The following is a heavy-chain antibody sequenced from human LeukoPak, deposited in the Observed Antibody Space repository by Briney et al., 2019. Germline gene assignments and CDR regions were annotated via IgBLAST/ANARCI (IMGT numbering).Heavy chain of an antibody. CDR1: GFTFDDYA. J-gene: IGHJ4*02. CDR3: AKAGTHQLLAHFDY. Sequence: SGRSLRLSCAASGFTFDDYAMHWVRQAPGKGLEWVSGISWNSGSIGYADSVKGRFTISRDNAKNSLYLQMNSLRAEDMALYYCAKAGTHQLLAHFDYWGQGTLVTVSS. D-gene: IGHD2-2*01. CDR2: ISWNSGSI. V-gene: IGHV3-9*03.